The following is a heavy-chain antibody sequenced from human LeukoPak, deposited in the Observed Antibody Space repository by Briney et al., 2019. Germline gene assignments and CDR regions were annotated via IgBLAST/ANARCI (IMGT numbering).Heavy chain of an antibody. Sequence: PGGSLRLSCAASGFTFSSYAMHWVRQAPGKGLEWVAVISYDGSNKYYADSVKGRFTISRDNSKNTLYLQMSSLRAEDTAVYYCAASGGSYGSGSYHYWGQGTLVTVSS. V-gene: IGHV3-30*14. CDR1: GFTFSSYA. CDR3: AASGGSYGSGSYHY. J-gene: IGHJ4*02. D-gene: IGHD3-10*01. CDR2: ISYDGSNK.